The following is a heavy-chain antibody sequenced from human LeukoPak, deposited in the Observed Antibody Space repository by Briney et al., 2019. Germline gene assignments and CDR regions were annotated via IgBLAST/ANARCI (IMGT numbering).Heavy chain of an antibody. D-gene: IGHD3-10*02. CDR1: GFTFSSYE. J-gene: IGHJ6*04. CDR2: ISSSGSTI. V-gene: IGHV3-48*03. CDR3: AELGITMIGGV. Sequence: GGSLRLSCAASGFTFSSYERTWVRQAPGKGRGGVSYISSSGSTIYYADSVKGRFTISRDNAKNSLYLQMNSLRAEDTAVYYCAELGITMIGGVWGKGTTVTISS.